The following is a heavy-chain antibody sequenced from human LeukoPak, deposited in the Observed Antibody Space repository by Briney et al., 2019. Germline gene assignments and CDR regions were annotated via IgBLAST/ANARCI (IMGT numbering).Heavy chain of an antibody. CDR1: GCTFSSYA. V-gene: IGHV1-69*04. D-gene: IGHD6-13*01. CDR3: ARLYSSSWYGWFDP. Sequence: SVKVSCKASGCTFSSYAISWVRQAPGQGLEWMGRIIPILGIANYAQKFQGRVTITADKSTSTAYMELSSLRSEDTAVYYCARLYSSSWYGWFDPWGEATLVTVSS. CDR2: IIPILGIA. J-gene: IGHJ5*02.